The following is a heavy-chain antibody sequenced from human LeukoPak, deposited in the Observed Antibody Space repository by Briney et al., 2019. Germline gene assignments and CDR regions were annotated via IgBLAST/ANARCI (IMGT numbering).Heavy chain of an antibody. D-gene: IGHD6-19*01. CDR3: ARVALRGIAVADFDS. J-gene: IGHJ4*02. CDR2: INPDTGNP. Sequence: GASVKVSCKASGYTFKTYAMNWVRQAPGQGLEWMGWINPDTGNPTYAQGFTGRFVFSLDTSVSTAYLQISSLKAEDTAVYYCARVALRGIAVADFDSWGQGTLVTVSS. CDR1: GYTFKTYA. V-gene: IGHV7-4-1*02.